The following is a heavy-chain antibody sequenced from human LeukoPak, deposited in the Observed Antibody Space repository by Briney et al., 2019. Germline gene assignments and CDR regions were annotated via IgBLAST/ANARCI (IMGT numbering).Heavy chain of an antibody. V-gene: IGHV3-23*01. J-gene: IGHJ4*02. CDR3: AKPRDISNWSTFDN. CDR2: ISGSGGST. CDR1: GFTFRSYA. D-gene: IGHD6-13*01. Sequence: GGSLRLSCAVSGFTFRSYAMNWVRQAPGKGLEWVSVISGSGGSTEYADSVKGRFTTSRDESKNTLYLQMDSLRAEDTAIYYCAKPRDISNWSTFDNWGQGTLVTVSS.